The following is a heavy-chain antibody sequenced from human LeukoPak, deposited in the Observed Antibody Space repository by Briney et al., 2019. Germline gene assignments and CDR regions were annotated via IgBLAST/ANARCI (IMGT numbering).Heavy chain of an antibody. CDR1: GYTFTSYG. V-gene: IGHV1-69*13. Sequence: SVKVSCKASGYTFTSYGISWVRQAPGQGLEWMGGIIPIFGTANYAQKFQGRVTITADESTSTAYMELSSLRSEDTAVYYCARDLGQYSGYDVDYYGMDVWGQGTTVTVSS. D-gene: IGHD5-12*01. CDR2: IIPIFGTA. CDR3: ARDLGQYSGYDVDYYGMDV. J-gene: IGHJ6*02.